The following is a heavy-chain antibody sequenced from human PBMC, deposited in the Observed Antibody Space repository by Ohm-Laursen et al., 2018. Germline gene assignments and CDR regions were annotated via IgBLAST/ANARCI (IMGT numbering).Heavy chain of an antibody. D-gene: IGHD6-19*01. J-gene: IGHJ4*02. Sequence: TLSFTCAVSAVTFCRADYYWRWLRHHPGRGLEWIGYVSYSENTYYNPSLKSRLLISVDRSKNQFSLKLSSVIAADTAMYYCARHASVTGLDYWGQGTLVTVSS. CDR2: VSYSENT. CDR1: AVTFCRADYY. V-gene: IGHV4-31*11. CDR3: ARHASVTGLDY.